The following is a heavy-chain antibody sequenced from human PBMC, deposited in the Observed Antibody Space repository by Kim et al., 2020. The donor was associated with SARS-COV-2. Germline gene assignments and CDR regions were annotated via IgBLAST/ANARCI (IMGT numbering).Heavy chain of an antibody. CDR2: DK. Sequence: DKYCSTSLETRLTISKDTSKNQVVLTMTNMDPVDTATYYCARQLVTTALDYWGQGTLVTVSS. D-gene: IGHD4-17*01. CDR3: ARQLVTTALDY. V-gene: IGHV2-70*01. J-gene: IGHJ4*02.